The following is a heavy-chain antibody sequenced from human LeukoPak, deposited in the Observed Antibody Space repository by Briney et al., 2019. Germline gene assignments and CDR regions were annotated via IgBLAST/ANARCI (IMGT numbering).Heavy chain of an antibody. Sequence: PGGSLRLSCAASGLTFSAYSMNWVRQAPGKGLEWVSYITSSTSSISYADSVKGRFTISRDNAKNSLYLQMNSLRAGDTGVYYCARVRGSFYMDVWGKGTTVTVSS. CDR1: GLTFSAYS. CDR3: ARVRGSFYMDV. CDR2: ITSSTSSI. V-gene: IGHV3-48*01. J-gene: IGHJ6*03.